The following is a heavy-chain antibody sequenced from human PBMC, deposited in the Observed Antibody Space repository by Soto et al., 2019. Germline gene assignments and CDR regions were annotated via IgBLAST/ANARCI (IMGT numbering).Heavy chain of an antibody. CDR3: ARAGDDY. J-gene: IGHJ4*02. Sequence: EVQLVDSGGGLVQPGGSLRLSCAASGFTFTGFWMAWVRQAPGKGLEWVANINQDGSQRYYMDSVKGRFTISRDNAEKSLSLQMNSLRAEDTAVYYCARAGDDYWGQGTVVTVSS. D-gene: IGHD3-10*01. CDR2: INQDGSQR. CDR1: GFTFTGFW. V-gene: IGHV3-7*01.